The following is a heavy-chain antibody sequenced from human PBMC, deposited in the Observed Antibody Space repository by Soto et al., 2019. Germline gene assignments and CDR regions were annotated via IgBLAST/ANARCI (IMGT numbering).Heavy chain of an antibody. V-gene: IGHV3-23*01. CDR1: GFTFSSYA. Sequence: LILSCAASGFTFSSYAMSWVRQAPGMGLEWVSGISSSGDSTYYADSVKGRFTISRDNSKNTLYLQMNSLRAEDTAVYYCAMGYNYAPFDPWGQGTLVTVSS. CDR3: AMGYNYAPFDP. CDR2: ISSSGDST. D-gene: IGHD5-18*01. J-gene: IGHJ5*02.